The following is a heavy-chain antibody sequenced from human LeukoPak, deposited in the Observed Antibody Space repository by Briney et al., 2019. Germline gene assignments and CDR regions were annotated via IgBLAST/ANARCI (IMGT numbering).Heavy chain of an antibody. CDR2: INPKSGGRDT. J-gene: IGHJ4*02. V-gene: IGHV1-2*02. Sequence: GASVKVSCKALEYTFTDYYIHWVRQAPGQGLEWMGWINPKSGGRDTNYAQKFRGRVTMTTGTSISTAYMELSRLRSDDTAVYFCAKGHYDGDHPHYDGGSVDSWGQGTHITVSS. D-gene: IGHD2-21*01. CDR3: AKGHYDGDHPHYDGGSVDS. CDR1: EYTFTDYY.